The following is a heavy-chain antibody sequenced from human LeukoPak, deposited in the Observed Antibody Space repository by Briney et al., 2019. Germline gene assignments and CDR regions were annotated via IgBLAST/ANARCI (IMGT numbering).Heavy chain of an antibody. V-gene: IGHV1-69*04. CDR3: AMAGVSSSRQGIAFDI. CDR1: GGTFSSYA. CDR2: IIPILGIA. D-gene: IGHD6-13*01. J-gene: IGHJ3*02. Sequence: SVTVSCKASGGTFSSYAISWVRQAPGQGREWMGRIIPILGIANYAQKFQGRVTITADKSTSTAYMELSSLRSEDTAVYYCAMAGVSSSRQGIAFDIWGQGTMVTVSS.